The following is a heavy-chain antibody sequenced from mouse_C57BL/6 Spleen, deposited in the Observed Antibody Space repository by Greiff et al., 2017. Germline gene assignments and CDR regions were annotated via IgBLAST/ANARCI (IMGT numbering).Heavy chain of an antibody. D-gene: IGHD1-1*01. CDR1: GYTFTDYN. CDR3: ARRYYGSSYEFAY. V-gene: IGHV1-18*01. CDR2: INPNNGGT. Sequence: EVQLQQSGPELVKPGASVKILCKASGYTFTDYNMDWVKQSHGKSLEWIGDINPNNGGTIYNQKFKGKATLTVDKSSSTAYMELRSLTSEDTAVYYCARRYYGSSYEFAYWGQGTLVTVSA. J-gene: IGHJ3*01.